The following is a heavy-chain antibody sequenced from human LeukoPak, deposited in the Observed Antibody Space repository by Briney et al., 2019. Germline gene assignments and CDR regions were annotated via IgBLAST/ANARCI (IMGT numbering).Heavy chain of an antibody. V-gene: IGHV4-4*07. D-gene: IGHD3-16*02. CDR1: GGSISTYS. CDR3: ARGGFRLGELS. CDR2: MHTGEST. Sequence: SETLSLTCTVSGGSISTYSWSWMRQPAGKGLEWIGRMHTGESTKYNPSLESRVTMSVDTSKKQFSLKLSSVTAADTAIYYCARGGFRLGELSWGQGTTVTVSS. J-gene: IGHJ6*02.